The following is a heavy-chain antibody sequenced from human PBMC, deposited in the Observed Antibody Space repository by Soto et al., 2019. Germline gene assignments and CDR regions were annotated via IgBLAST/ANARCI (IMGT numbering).Heavy chain of an antibody. J-gene: IGHJ4*02. CDR1: GGTFSSYT. CDR2: IIPILGIA. Sequence: QVQLVQSGAEVKKPGSSVKVSCKASGGTFSSYTINWVRQAPGQGLEWMGMIIPILGIANYAQKFQDRVTITADKSTSTAYMELSSLRSVDTAVYYCARGRGGRGDYWGQGTLVTVSS. D-gene: IGHD2-15*01. V-gene: IGHV1-69*02. CDR3: ARGRGGRGDY.